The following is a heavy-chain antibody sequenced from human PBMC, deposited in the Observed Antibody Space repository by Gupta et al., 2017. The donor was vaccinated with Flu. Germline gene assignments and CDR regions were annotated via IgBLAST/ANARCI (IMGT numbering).Heavy chain of an antibody. V-gene: IGHV3-7*01. CDR3: ARDRYYYDSSGFTGFRY. Sequence: VRQAPGKGLEWVANIKQDGSEKYYVDSVKGRFTISRDNAKNSLYLQMNSLRAEDTAVYYCARDRYYYDSSGFTGFRYWGQGTLVTVSS. J-gene: IGHJ4*02. CDR2: IKQDGSEK. D-gene: IGHD3-22*01.